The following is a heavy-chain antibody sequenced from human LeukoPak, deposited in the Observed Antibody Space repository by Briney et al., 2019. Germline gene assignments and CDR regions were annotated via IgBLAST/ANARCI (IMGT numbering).Heavy chain of an antibody. Sequence: ASVKVSCKASGYTFTSYAMHWVRQAPGQRLEWMGWINAGNGNTKYSQKFQGRVTMTRNTSISTAYMELSSLRSEDTAVYYCARGSATEFDYWGQGTLVTVSS. V-gene: IGHV1-3*01. CDR2: INAGNGNT. D-gene: IGHD2-15*01. CDR1: GYTFTSYA. CDR3: ARGSATEFDY. J-gene: IGHJ4*02.